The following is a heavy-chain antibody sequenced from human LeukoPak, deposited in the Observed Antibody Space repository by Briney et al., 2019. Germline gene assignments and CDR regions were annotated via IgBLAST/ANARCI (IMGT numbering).Heavy chain of an antibody. CDR1: SGSIRSSTYY. V-gene: IGHV4-39*01. Sequence: SETVSLTCSVSSGSIRSSTYYWGWIRQPPGKGLEYIGTIYYTGTNYYNPSLKSRVTISVDTSKNHLSLKLTSVTAADTAVYFCARRGTTVTPGWYFDLWGRGTLVTVSS. D-gene: IGHD4-17*01. J-gene: IGHJ2*01. CDR3: ARRGTTVTPGWYFDL. CDR2: IYYTGTN.